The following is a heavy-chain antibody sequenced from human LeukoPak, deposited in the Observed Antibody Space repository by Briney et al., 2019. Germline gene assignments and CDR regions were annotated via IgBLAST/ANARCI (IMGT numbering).Heavy chain of an antibody. D-gene: IGHD2-15*01. CDR2: IYYSGST. V-gene: IGHV4-39*01. CDR1: GGSISSSSYY. CDR3: ATIYCSGGSCYPLWYYYGMDV. Sequence: PSETLSLTCTVSGGSISSSSYYWGWIRQPPGKGLEWIGSIYYSGSTYYNPSLKSRVTISVDTSKNQFSLKLSSVTAADTAVYYCATIYCSGGSCYPLWYYYGMDVWGQGTTVTVSS. J-gene: IGHJ6*02.